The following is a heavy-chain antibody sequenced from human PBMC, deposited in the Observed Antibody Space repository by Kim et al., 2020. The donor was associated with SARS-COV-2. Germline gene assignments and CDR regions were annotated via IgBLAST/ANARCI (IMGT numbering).Heavy chain of an antibody. CDR3: ARTVAYCGGDCYLFDY. CDR1: GGSISSYY. CDR2: IYYSGST. Sequence: SETLSLTCTVSGGSISSYYWSWIRQPPGKGLEWIGYIYYSGSTNYNPSLKSRVTISVDTSKNQFSLKLSSVTAADTAVYYCARTVAYCGGDCYLFDYWG. J-gene: IGHJ4*01. V-gene: IGHV4-59*01. D-gene: IGHD2-21*02.